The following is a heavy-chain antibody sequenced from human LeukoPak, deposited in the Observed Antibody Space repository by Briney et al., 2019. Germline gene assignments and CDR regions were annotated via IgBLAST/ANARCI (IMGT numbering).Heavy chain of an antibody. Sequence: PGGSLRLSCAASGFIFSAYAMFWVRQAPGKGLEWVALITYNGNNKYSAASNKYCAASGKGRFTTSRDNSKNTLYLQMNSLRAEDTAVYYCAKEVVYETDYYYYYGMDVWGQGTTVTVSS. CDR2: ITYNGNNKYSAASNK. CDR1: GFIFSAYA. D-gene: IGHD2-15*01. V-gene: IGHV3-30-3*01. CDR3: AKEVVYETDYYYYYGMDV. J-gene: IGHJ6*02.